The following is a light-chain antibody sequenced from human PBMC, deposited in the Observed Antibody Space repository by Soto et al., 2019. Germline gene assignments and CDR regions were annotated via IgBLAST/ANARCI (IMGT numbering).Light chain of an antibody. CDR3: HKYNHAPT. Sequence: DIQLTQSPSSLSASVGDRVTITCRASQAISSYLAWYQQKPGKVPELLIYATSTLQSGAPSRFSGSGSGTDFTLTISSVQPEDVATYYCHKYNHAPTFVGGTKVEIK. CDR2: ATS. CDR1: QAISSY. J-gene: IGKJ4*01. V-gene: IGKV1-27*01.